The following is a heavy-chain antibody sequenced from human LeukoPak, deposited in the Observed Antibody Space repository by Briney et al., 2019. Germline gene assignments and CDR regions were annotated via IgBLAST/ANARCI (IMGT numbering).Heavy chain of an antibody. CDR3: ARSEGYDYGDWFDP. Sequence: SETLSLTCTVPGGSISSYYWSWIRQPPGKGLEWIGYIYYSGSTNYNPSLKSRVTISVDTSKNQFSLKLSSVTAADTAVYYCARSEGYDYGDWFDPWGQGTLVTVSS. V-gene: IGHV4-59*01. CDR2: IYYSGST. J-gene: IGHJ5*02. D-gene: IGHD5-12*01. CDR1: GGSISSYY.